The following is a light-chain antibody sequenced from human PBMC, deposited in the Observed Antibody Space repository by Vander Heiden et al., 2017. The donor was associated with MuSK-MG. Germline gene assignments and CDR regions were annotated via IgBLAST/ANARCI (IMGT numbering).Light chain of an antibody. V-gene: IGLV2-11*01. Sequence: SALTQPRSVSGSPGQSVTISCTGTRSAVGGYNYVSWYQQHPGKAPKLMIYDVSNRPSGVPDRFSGSKSGNTASLTISGLQAEDEADYYCCSYAGSDTSYVFGTGTKVTVL. CDR3: CSYAGSDTSYV. CDR2: DVS. CDR1: RSAVGGYNY. J-gene: IGLJ1*01.